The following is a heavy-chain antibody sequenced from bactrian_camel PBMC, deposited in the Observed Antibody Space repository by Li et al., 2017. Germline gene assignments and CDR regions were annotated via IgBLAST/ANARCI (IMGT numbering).Heavy chain of an antibody. Sequence: VQLVESGGGLVQPGGSLRLSCAASGSTFSSYDMSWVRQAPGKGLEWVSTVKEDAATTYYAGSVKGRFTVSRDNVKNTLYLQLNNLKPEDTAMYYCATGISSWLGTEYNYWGQGTQVTVS. CDR2: VKEDAATT. CDR1: GSTFSSYD. V-gene: IGHV3S40*01. CDR3: ATGISSWLGTEYNY. D-gene: IGHD6*01. J-gene: IGHJ4*01.